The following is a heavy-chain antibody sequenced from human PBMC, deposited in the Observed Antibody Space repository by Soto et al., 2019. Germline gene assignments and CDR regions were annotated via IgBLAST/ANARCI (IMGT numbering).Heavy chain of an antibody. D-gene: IGHD2-8*01. Sequence: QVQLVQSGAEVKKPGSSVKVSCKASGGTFSSDAISWVRQAPGQRLEGMGGIIPSFGTADYAQKVQGRVTITADESTSTAYMELRSLGSEATAVYYCACTVRNYYFYGMDVWGPGATVSVS. J-gene: IGHJ6*02. V-gene: IGHV1-69*12. CDR1: GGTFSSDA. CDR2: IIPSFGTA. CDR3: ACTVRNYYFYGMDV.